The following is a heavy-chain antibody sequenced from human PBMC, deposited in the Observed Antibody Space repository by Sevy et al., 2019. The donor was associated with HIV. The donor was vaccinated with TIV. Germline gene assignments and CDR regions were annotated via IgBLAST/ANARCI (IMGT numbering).Heavy chain of an antibody. D-gene: IGHD2-8*02. V-gene: IGHV3-23*01. J-gene: IGHJ5*02. CDR2: ISIRGADK. Sequence: GGSLRLSCAASGFTLSSYAMSWVRQAPGKGLEWVSSISIRGADKYYADSVKGRFTISRDNSRNRLYLQINMLVAEDTALYYCAKALVETEDKNEFDPWGQGTLVTVSS. CDR1: GFTLSSYA. CDR3: AKALVETEDKNEFDP.